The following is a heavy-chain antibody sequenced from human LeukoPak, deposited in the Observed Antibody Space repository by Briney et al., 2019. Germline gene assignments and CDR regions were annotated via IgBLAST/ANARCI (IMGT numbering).Heavy chain of an antibody. CDR1: GDSVSRNSAA. V-gene: IGHV6-1*01. Sequence: SQTLSLTCAISGDSVSRNSAAWNWIRQSPSRGLEWLGRTYYRSKWYNDYAVSVKSRISISPDTSKNQFSLQLNSVTPEDTAVYYCARGLGGAPTTVLSWGQGTLVTVSS. D-gene: IGHD4-17*01. CDR3: ARGLGGAPTTVLS. J-gene: IGHJ5*02. CDR2: TYYRSKWYN.